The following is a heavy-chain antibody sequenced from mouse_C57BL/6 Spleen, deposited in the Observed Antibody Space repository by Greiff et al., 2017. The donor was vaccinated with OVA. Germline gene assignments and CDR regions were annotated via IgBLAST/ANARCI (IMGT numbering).Heavy chain of an antibody. J-gene: IGHJ4*01. Sequence: VQLQQSGAELVKPGASVKISCKASGYAFSSYWMNWVQQRPGKGLEWIGQIYPGDGDTTYNGKFTGKATLTADNYSHPAYLQRSSLTAEYAAVYCCARPSGTGDAMDYWGQGTSVTVSS. V-gene: IGHV1-80*01. D-gene: IGHD4-1*01. CDR1: GYAFSSYW. CDR3: ARPSGTGDAMDY. CDR2: IYPGDGDT.